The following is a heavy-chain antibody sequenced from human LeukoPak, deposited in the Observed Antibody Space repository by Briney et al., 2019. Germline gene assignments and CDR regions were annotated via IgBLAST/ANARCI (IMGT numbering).Heavy chain of an antibody. CDR3: ARRGPTYCSGGRCYGCFDP. J-gene: IGHJ5*02. D-gene: IGHD2-15*01. Sequence: PSETLSLTCTVSGGSISSGDYYWSWIRQPPGKGLEWIGYIYYSGSTYYNPSLKSRVTISVDTSKNQFSLKLSSVTATDTAVYYCARRGPTYCSGGRCYGCFDPWGPGTLVTVSS. V-gene: IGHV4-30-4*01. CDR1: GGSISSGDYY. CDR2: IYYSGST.